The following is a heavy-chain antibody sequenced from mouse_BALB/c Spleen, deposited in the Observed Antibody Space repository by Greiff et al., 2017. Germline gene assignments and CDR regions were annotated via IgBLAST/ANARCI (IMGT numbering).Heavy chain of an antibody. J-gene: IGHJ2*01. D-gene: IGHD1-1*01. CDR2: ISSGGSYT. CDR1: GFTFSSYA. CDR3: ARHGGGSPFDY. Sequence: DVKLVESGGGLVKPGGSLKLSCAASGFTFSSYAMSWVRQSPEKRLEWVAEISSGGSYTYYPDTVTGRFTISRDNAKNTLYLEMSSLRSEDTAMYYCARHGGGSPFDYWGQGTTLTVSS. V-gene: IGHV5-9-4*01.